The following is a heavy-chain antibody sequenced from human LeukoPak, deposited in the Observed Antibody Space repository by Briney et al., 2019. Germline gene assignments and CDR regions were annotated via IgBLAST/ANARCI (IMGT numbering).Heavy chain of an antibody. J-gene: IGHJ3*02. CDR3: ARPRDSSGWSFAFDI. D-gene: IGHD6-19*01. CDR2: INPRGGST. V-gene: IGHV1-46*01. CDR1: GYTFTSYY. Sequence: ASVEVSCKASGYTFTSYYMHWVRQAPGQGLEWMGIINPRGGSTSYAQKFQGRVTMTRDTSTSTVYMELSSLRSEDTAVYYCARPRDSSGWSFAFDIWGQGTMVTVSS.